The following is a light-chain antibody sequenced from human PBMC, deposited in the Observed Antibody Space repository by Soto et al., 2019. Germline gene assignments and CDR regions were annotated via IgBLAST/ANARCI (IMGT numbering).Light chain of an antibody. CDR2: GAS. Sequence: ETVLTQSPGTLSLSPGDRSTLSGSASHSVRNNYLAWLQQKPGQAPSLLISGASTRATGVPDRFSGSGSGTDFTLTISRLEPEDFAVYYCQQYGGSRTFGQGTKVDIK. V-gene: IGKV3-20*01. CDR3: QQYGGSRT. CDR1: HSVRNNY. J-gene: IGKJ1*01.